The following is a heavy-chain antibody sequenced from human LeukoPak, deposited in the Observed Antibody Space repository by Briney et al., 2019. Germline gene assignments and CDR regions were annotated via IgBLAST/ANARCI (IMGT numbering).Heavy chain of an antibody. Sequence: ASVKVSCKASGYTFTSYYMHWVRQTPGQGLEWMGIINPSGGSTSYAQKFQGRVTMTRDMSTSTVYMELSSLRSEDTAVYYCARVHGPYYDFWSGYSDYFDYWGQGTLVTVSS. J-gene: IGHJ4*02. CDR2: INPSGGST. D-gene: IGHD3-3*01. CDR3: ARVHGPYYDFWSGYSDYFDY. CDR1: GYTFTSYY. V-gene: IGHV1-46*01.